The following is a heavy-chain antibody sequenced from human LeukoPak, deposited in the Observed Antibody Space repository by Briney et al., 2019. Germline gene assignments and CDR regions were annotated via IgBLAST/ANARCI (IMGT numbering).Heavy chain of an antibody. CDR2: TGGGSGI. J-gene: IGHJ4*02. V-gene: IGHV3-23*01. CDR1: GFTFSNYA. Sequence: GASLRLSCAASGFTFSNYAMSWVRQAPGKGLEWVSATGGGSGIYYADSMKSRFTISRDNSKNTLYLQINSLRAEDTAVYYCAKWGDYYVLTGYYVSDYWGQGTLVTVSS. D-gene: IGHD3-9*01. CDR3: AKWGDYYVLTGYYVSDY.